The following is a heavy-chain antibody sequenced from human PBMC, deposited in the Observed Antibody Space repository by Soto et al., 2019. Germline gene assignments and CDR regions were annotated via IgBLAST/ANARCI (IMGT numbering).Heavy chain of an antibody. Sequence: EVQLLESGGVLVQPGGSLRLSCAASGFTFSTYAMTWVRQAPGTGLEWVSSISGSGGRTYYADSVKGRFTISRDNSKNTLYLQTNSLRAEDTAVYYCAKAGDYHGSESYFPLDYWGQGTLVPVSS. CDR2: ISGSGGRT. D-gene: IGHD3-10*01. V-gene: IGHV3-23*01. J-gene: IGHJ4*02. CDR3: AKAGDYHGSESYFPLDY. CDR1: GFTFSTYA.